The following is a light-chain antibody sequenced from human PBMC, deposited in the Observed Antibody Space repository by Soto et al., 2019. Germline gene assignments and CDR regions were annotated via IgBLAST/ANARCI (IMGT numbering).Light chain of an antibody. Sequence: DIQMTQSPSSVSAPIGDRVTITCRASQGIDSWLAWFQQKPAEAPRLLIYAALSLHSGVPSRFSGAGSATELSVTISSLQPEDVATDYGQQCNSLPLAFGGGTKVVIK. V-gene: IGKV1-12*01. CDR1: QGIDSW. CDR2: AAL. J-gene: IGKJ4*01. CDR3: QQCNSLPLA.